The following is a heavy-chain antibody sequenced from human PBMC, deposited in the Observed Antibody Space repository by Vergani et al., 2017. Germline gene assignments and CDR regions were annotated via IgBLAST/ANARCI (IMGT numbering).Heavy chain of an antibody. J-gene: IGHJ2*01. CDR3: ASGKYYSDSTSHFRGRYFDV. Sequence: QMQLQESGPGLVKASETLSLTCTVSGGSIISRSYYWGWIRQPPGKGLEWIGSIYNSGNGDSSSSLKSRVTISADTSKNHFSLRLTSVTAADTAVYYCASGKYYSDSTSHFRGRYFDVWGRGTLVTVPS. CDR2: IYNSGNG. V-gene: IGHV4-39*01. D-gene: IGHD3-16*01. CDR1: GGSIISRSYY.